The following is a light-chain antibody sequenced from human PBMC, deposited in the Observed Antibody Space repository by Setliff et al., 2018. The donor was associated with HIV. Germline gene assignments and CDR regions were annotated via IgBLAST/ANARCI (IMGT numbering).Light chain of an antibody. V-gene: IGLV2-14*03. CDR3: TSYSSRSTLGV. CDR1: SSDVGGYNY. CDR2: DVS. J-gene: IGLJ3*02. Sequence: QSALTQPASVSGSPGQSITISCTGTSSDVGGYNYVSWYQQHPGKAPKLMIFDVSNRPSGVSNRFSGSRSGSRASLTISGLQPADEADYYCTSYSSRSTLGVFGGGTKGTVL.